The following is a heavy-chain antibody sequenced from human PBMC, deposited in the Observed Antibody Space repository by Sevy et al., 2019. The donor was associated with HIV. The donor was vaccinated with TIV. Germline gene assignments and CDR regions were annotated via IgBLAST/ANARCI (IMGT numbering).Heavy chain of an antibody. D-gene: IGHD6-19*01. CDR3: AKEELSGFY. J-gene: IGHJ4*02. CDR1: EFIFISYA. CDR2: ISGSGGST. Sequence: GGSLILSCAASEFIFISYAMSWVRQAPGKGLEWVSSISGSGGSTYYADSVKGRFTVSRDNSKNMLYLQMNSLRAEDTAVYYCAKEELSGFYWGQGTLVTVSS. V-gene: IGHV3-23*01.